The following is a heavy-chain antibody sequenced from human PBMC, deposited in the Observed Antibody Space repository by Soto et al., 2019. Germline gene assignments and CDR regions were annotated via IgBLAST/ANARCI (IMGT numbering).Heavy chain of an antibody. D-gene: IGHD6-13*01. CDR2: VIPIFGTA. CDR1: GGTFSSYA. J-gene: IGHJ6*02. V-gene: IGHV1-69*01. Sequence: QVQLVQSGAEVKKPGSSVKVSCKASGGTFSSYAISWVRQAPGQGLEWMGGVIPIFGTANYAQKFQGRVTITADESTSTAYMELSSLSSEDTAVYYCAVGSGSWSGNYYYGMDVWGQGTTVTVSS. CDR3: AVGSGSWSGNYYYGMDV.